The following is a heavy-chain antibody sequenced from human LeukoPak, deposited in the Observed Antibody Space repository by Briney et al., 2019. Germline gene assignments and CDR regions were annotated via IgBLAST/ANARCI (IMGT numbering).Heavy chain of an antibody. CDR1: GFTFSSYG. D-gene: IGHD3-10*01. J-gene: IGHJ6*04. Sequence: GSLRLSCAASGFTFSSYGMHWVRQAPGRGLEWVAVISYDGSNKYYADSVKGRFTISRDNSKNTLYLQMNSLRAEDTAVYYCAKDLHYGSGSYYKSAAYYYYGMDVWGKGTTVTVSS. V-gene: IGHV3-30*18. CDR3: AKDLHYGSGSYYKSAAYYYYGMDV. CDR2: ISYDGSNK.